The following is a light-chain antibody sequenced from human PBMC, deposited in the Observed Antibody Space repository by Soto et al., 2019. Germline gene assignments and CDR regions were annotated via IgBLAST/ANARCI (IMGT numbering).Light chain of an antibody. J-gene: IGKJ1*01. Sequence: DIQMTQSPSTLSASVLYRVTITFRSSQSISRWLAWYQQKPGKAPKLLIHDATSLESGVPSRFSGSGSGTEFTLTISSLQPDDFATYYCQQYSSYWTFAQGTKVDIK. CDR2: DAT. CDR1: QSISRW. CDR3: QQYSSYWT. V-gene: IGKV1-5*01.